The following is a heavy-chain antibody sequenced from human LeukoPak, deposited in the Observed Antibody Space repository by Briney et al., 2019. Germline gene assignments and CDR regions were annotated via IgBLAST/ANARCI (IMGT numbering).Heavy chain of an antibody. D-gene: IGHD5-12*01. V-gene: IGHV4-59*01. J-gene: IGHJ5*02. CDR3: ARVTYSGYDFNQGRRFDP. Sequence: SETLSLTCTVSSGSISTYTWSWGRHPPREGLEWVWYAYFSGTTNYNPSLKSRVTISVDTSKNQISLKLSSVTAADTAVYYCARVTYSGYDFNQGRRFDPWGQGTLVTVSS. CDR1: SGSISTYT. CDR2: AYFSGTT.